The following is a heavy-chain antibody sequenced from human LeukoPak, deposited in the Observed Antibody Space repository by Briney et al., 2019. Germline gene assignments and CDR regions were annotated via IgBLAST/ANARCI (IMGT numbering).Heavy chain of an antibody. CDR3: ASPVAAAHDAFDI. CDR1: GYSFTSYW. D-gene: IGHD6-13*01. CDR2: IYPGDSDT. V-gene: IGHV5-51*01. Sequence: GESLKISCKGSGYSFTSYWIGWVRQMPGKGLEWMGIIYPGDSDTRYSPSFQGQVTISADKSISTAYLQRSSLKASDTAMYYCASPVAAAHDAFDIWGQGTMVTVSS. J-gene: IGHJ3*02.